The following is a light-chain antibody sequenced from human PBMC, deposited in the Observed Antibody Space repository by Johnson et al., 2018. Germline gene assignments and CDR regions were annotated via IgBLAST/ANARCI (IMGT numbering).Light chain of an antibody. Sequence: QSVLTQPPSVSAAPGQKVTISCSGSSSNIGNNYVSWYQQLPGTAPKLLIYENNKRPSGIPDRFSGPKSGTSATLGIPGLPTGDEADYYCGTWDSSLSAGNVFGTGTKVTVL. CDR1: SSNIGNNY. CDR3: GTWDSSLSAGNV. CDR2: ENN. J-gene: IGLJ1*01. V-gene: IGLV1-51*02.